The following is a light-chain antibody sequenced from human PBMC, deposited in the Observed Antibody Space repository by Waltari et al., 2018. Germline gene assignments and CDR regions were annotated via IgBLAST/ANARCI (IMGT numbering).Light chain of an antibody. Sequence: QSVLTQPPSVSGAPGQRVTISCTGSSSNIGADNAVHWYQHPPGTAPKLPIYGNSDRPSGVPDRFSGSKSGTSASLAITGLQAEDEADYYCQSFDSSLSGGVVFGGGTKLTVL. CDR1: SSNIGADNA. CDR3: QSFDSSLSGGVV. CDR2: GNS. J-gene: IGLJ2*01. V-gene: IGLV1-40*01.